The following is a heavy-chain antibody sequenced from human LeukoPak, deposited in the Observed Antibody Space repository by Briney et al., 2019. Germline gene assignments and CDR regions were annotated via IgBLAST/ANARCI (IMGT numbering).Heavy chain of an antibody. CDR2: INPNSGGT. D-gene: IGHD6-19*01. CDR1: GYTFTGYS. CDR3: ASSIIAVAEDYFNY. J-gene: IGHJ4*02. V-gene: IGHV1-2*06. Sequence: ASVKVSCKASGYTFTGYSMHWVRQAPGQGLEWIGRINPNSGGTNYVQKFQGRVTMTRDTSISTAYMELSRLTSDDTAVYYCASSIIAVAEDYFNYWGQGTLVTVSS.